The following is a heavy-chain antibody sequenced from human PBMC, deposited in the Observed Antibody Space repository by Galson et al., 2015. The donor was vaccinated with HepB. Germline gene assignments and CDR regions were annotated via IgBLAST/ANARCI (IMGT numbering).Heavy chain of an antibody. CDR1: GLTFSSYS. CDR2: IDSRSTYI. CDR3: ARDGCGSISCQPNFDY. V-gene: IGHV3-21*01. J-gene: IGHJ4*02. Sequence: SLRLSCADSGLTFSSYSMNWLRLAPGKGLEWVASIDSRSTYIYYADSVKGRFTISRDNTKKSLYLQMNSLRVEDTALYYCARDGCGSISCQPNFDYWGQGTLVTVPS. D-gene: IGHD2-2*01.